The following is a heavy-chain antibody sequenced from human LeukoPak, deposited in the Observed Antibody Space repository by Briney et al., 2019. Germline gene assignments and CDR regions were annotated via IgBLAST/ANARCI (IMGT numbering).Heavy chain of an antibody. Sequence: GGSLRLACVASGVAIRNSWMSWVRQAPGKGLEWVSAISGSGGSTYYADSVKGRFTISRDNSKNTLYLQMNSLRAEDTAVYYCAKVPVMWELRFDPWGQGTLVTVSS. J-gene: IGHJ5*02. CDR1: GVAIRNSW. D-gene: IGHD1-26*01. CDR2: ISGSGGST. CDR3: AKVPVMWELRFDP. V-gene: IGHV3-23*01.